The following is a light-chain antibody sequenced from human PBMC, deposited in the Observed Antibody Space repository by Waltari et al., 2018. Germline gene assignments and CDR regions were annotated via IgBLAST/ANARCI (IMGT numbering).Light chain of an antibody. CDR2: SDN. Sequence: QSVLTQPPSASGTPGQRVTISCSGSSSNIASSTIHWYQQLPGTAPKLLMYSDNQRPSGVPDLFSGSKSGTSASLAISGLQSEDEADYYCAAWDDSLNLWVFGGGTELTVL. CDR3: AAWDDSLNLWV. CDR1: SSNIASST. V-gene: IGLV1-44*01. J-gene: IGLJ3*02.